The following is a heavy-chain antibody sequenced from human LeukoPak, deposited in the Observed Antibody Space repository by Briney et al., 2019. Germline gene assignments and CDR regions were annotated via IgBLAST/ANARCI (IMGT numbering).Heavy chain of an antibody. J-gene: IGHJ6*02. V-gene: IGHV3-74*01. CDR1: GFTLNGYW. CDR2: IDPDGSTT. Sequence: GGSLRLSCAASGFTLNGYWMHWVRQAPGEGLVWVSRIDPDGSTTNYAESVKGRFTTSRDNAKNTVYLQMNSLRAEDTALYYCTRVQAGRSDLMDVWGRGTTVTVSS. CDR3: TRVQAGRSDLMDV.